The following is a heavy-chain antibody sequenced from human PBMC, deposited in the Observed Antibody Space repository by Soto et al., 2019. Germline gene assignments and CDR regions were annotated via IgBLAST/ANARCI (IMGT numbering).Heavy chain of an antibody. CDR2: IDPSDSYI. Sequence: PGESLKISCTGYGYDFTNYWINWVRQLPGKGLEWMGRIDPSDSYISYSPSFEGHVTISVDKYINTAYLQWSSLRASDTAMYYCARQIYDSDTGPNFQYYFDSWGQGTPVTVSS. V-gene: IGHV5-10-1*01. CDR1: GYDFTNYW. CDR3: ARQIYDSDTGPNFQYYFDS. D-gene: IGHD3-22*01. J-gene: IGHJ4*02.